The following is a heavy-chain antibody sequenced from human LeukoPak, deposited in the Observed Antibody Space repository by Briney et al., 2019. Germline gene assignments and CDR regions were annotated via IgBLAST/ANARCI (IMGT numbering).Heavy chain of an antibody. Sequence: SGGSLRPSCAASGFTFNNYNMNWVRQAPGKGLEWVSSISSSSSYIYYADSVKGRFTISRDNAKNSLYLQMNSLRVEDTAVYYCARDRDFDYWGQGTLVTVSS. J-gene: IGHJ4*02. CDR1: GFTFNNYN. D-gene: IGHD5-24*01. V-gene: IGHV3-21*01. CDR3: ARDRDFDY. CDR2: ISSSSSYI.